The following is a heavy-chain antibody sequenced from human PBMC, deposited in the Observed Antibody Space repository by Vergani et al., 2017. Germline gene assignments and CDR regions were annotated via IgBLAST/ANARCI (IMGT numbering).Heavy chain of an antibody. CDR1: GFTFNQYG. CDR3: ARDLRLLYNRFDP. CDR2: TWNDGNNK. Sequence: QVQLVESGGGVVQPGRSLRLSCAASGFTFNQYGMHWVRQAPGKGLEWGAVTWNDGNNKQYADSVKGRFTISRDNSKSTMYLQMNSLRDEDTGVYYCARDLRLLYNRFDPWGQGTLVTVSS. V-gene: IGHV3-33*01. J-gene: IGHJ5*02. D-gene: IGHD1-14*01.